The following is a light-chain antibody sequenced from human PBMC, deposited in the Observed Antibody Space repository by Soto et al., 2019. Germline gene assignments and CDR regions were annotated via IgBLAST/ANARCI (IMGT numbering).Light chain of an antibody. J-gene: IGKJ1*01. CDR3: QQYGSSPQT. Sequence: EIVMTQSPGTLCLAPGERGTLCCRGSRSVSSNHLAWYQQKRGQPPRLLIYGASSRATGTPGRFSGSGSGTDFTLTITRLEPEDFAVYYCQQYGSSPQTFGQGTKVDIK. V-gene: IGKV3-20*01. CDR2: GAS. CDR1: RSVSSNH.